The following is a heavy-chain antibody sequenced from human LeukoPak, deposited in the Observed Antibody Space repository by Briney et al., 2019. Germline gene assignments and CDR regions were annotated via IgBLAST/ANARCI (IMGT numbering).Heavy chain of an antibody. D-gene: IGHD1-26*01. V-gene: IGHV1-18*01. Sequence: GASVKVSCKASGYTFTSYGISWVRQAPGQGLEWMGWISGANGNTDYAQNLQGRVTMTTDTSTNTAYMELRSLRYDDTAVYYCARDRYGVRSGSCDYWGQGTLVTVSS. J-gene: IGHJ4*02. CDR2: ISGANGNT. CDR3: ARDRYGVRSGSCDY. CDR1: GYTFTSYG.